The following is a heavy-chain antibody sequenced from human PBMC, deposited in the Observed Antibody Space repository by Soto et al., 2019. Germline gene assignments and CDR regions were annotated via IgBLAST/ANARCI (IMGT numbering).Heavy chain of an antibody. J-gene: IGHJ4*02. CDR2: ISGSGGST. D-gene: IGHD2-2*01. Sequence: GGSLRLSCAASGFTFSSYAMSWVRQAPGKGLEWVSAISGSGGSTYYADSVKGRFTISRDNSKNTLYLQMNSLRAEDTAVYYCALDAEDIVVVPAASGGHYWGQGTLVTVSS. V-gene: IGHV3-23*01. CDR1: GFTFSSYA. CDR3: ALDAEDIVVVPAASGGHY.